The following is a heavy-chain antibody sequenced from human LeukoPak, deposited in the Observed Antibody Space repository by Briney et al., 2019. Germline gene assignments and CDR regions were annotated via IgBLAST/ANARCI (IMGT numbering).Heavy chain of an antibody. CDR1: GFTFSSYG. D-gene: IGHD1-1*01. J-gene: IGHJ4*02. CDR3: AKGDHWNDY. Sequence: GGSLRLSCAASGFTFSSYGMHWVRQAPGKGLEWVAVISYDGSNKYYADSVKGRFTISRDNSKNTLYLQMNSLRAEHTAVYYCAKGDHWNDYWGQGTLVTVSS. V-gene: IGHV3-30*18. CDR2: ISYDGSNK.